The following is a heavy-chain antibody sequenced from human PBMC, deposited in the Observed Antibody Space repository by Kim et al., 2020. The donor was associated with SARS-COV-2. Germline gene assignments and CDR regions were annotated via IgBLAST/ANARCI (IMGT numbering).Heavy chain of an antibody. V-gene: IGHV3-23*03. CDR1: GFTFSSYA. Sequence: GGSLRLSCAASGFTFSSYAMSWVRQAPGKGLEWVSVIYSGGSSTYYADSVKGRFTISRDNSKNTLYLQMNSLRAEDTAVYYCAKGGYGDYGFDYWGQGTLVTVSS. J-gene: IGHJ4*02. D-gene: IGHD4-17*01. CDR3: AKGGYGDYGFDY. CDR2: IYSGGSST.